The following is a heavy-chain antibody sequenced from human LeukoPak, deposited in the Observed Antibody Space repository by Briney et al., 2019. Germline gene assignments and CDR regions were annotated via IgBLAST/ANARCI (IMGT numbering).Heavy chain of an antibody. J-gene: IGHJ4*02. CDR2: VSLSGLT. D-gene: IGHD2-8*01. V-gene: IGHV4-4*02. Sequence: PSETLSLTCGVSGGSITSTNWWSWVRQPPGQGLEWIGEVSLSGLTDYNPSLSSRVIMALDTSKNHLSLHLTSVTAADTAVYYCSRENGAFSPFGYWGQGYLVTVLS. CDR3: SRENGAFSPFGY. CDR1: GGSITSTNW.